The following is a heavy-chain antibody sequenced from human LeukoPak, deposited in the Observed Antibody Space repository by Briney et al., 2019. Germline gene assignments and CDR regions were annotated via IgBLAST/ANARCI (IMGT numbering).Heavy chain of an antibody. V-gene: IGHV4-59*01. CDR3: AREIAAGIYYFDY. CDR1: GGSISSYY. J-gene: IGHJ4*02. D-gene: IGHD3-22*01. Sequence: PSETLSLTCTVSGGSISSYYWSWIRQPPGKGLEWIGYVYYSGSTNYNPSLKSRVTISVDTSKNQFSLKLSSVTAADTAVYYCAREIAAGIYYFDYWGQGTLVTVSS. CDR2: VYYSGST.